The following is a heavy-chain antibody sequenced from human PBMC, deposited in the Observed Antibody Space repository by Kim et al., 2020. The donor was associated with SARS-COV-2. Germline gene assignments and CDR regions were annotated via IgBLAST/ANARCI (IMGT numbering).Heavy chain of an antibody. D-gene: IGHD5-18*01. CDR3: ASLKGVDTASIEQIDY. CDR2: ISSSSSYI. Sequence: GGSLRLSCAASGFTFSSYSMNWVRQAPGKGLEWVSSISSSSSYIYYADSVKGRFTISRDNAKNSLYLQMNSLRAEDTAVYYCASLKGVDTASIEQIDYWGQGTLVTVSS. CDR1: GFTFSSYS. J-gene: IGHJ4*02. V-gene: IGHV3-21*01.